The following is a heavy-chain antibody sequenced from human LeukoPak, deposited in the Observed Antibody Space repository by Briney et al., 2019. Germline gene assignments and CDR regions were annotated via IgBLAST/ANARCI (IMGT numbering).Heavy chain of an antibody. V-gene: IGHV4-34*01. J-gene: IGHJ4*02. D-gene: IGHD6-19*01. Sequence: RPSDTLSLTCAVSGGSFSDFYWSWIRQSPGKGLQWIGEINRSGSTNYNPSLKSRVTISVGTSKNQFSLWLSSVTAADTAVYFCARDDSSGWFYFDYWGQGTLVTVSS. CDR2: INRSGST. CDR1: GGSFSDFY. CDR3: ARDDSSGWFYFDY.